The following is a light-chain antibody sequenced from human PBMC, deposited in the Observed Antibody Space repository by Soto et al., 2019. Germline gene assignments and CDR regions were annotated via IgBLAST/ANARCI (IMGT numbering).Light chain of an antibody. CDR2: GIS. CDR1: QSVNSN. J-gene: IGKJ5*01. Sequence: EVVVTPSPATLSVSPGERATLSCRASQSVNSNYLAWYQQKPGQAPRLLIYGISKRATDIPDRFSGSGSGTEFTLTISSLQPEDFATYYCQQHGQWPITFGQGTRLEIK. V-gene: IGKV3D-15*01. CDR3: QQHGQWPIT.